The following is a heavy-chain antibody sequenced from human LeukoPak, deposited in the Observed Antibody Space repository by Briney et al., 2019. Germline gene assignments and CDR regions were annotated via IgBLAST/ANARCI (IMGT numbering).Heavy chain of an antibody. J-gene: IGHJ3*02. CDR3: ARSRGYQLPDDAFDI. V-gene: IGHV3-21*01. CDR1: GFTFSSYS. Sequence: GGSLRLSCAASGFTFSSYSMNWVRQAPGKGLEWVSSISSSSYIYYADSVKGRFTISRDNAKNSLYLQMNSLRAEDTAVYYCARSRGYQLPDDAFDIWGQGTMVTVSS. D-gene: IGHD2-2*01. CDR2: ISSSSYI.